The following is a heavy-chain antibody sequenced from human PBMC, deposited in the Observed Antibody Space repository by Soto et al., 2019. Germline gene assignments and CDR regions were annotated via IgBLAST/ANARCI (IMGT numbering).Heavy chain of an antibody. CDR3: AREKPTSIPAAGFHGMDV. Sequence: PSETLSLTCTVSGGSISSYYWTWIRQPAGKGLEWIGDIYYSGSTKYNPSLKSRVTISVDTSKNQFSLKLSAVAAADTAVYYCAREKPTSIPAAGFHGMDVWGQGPTATL. CDR1: GGSISSYY. D-gene: IGHD6-13*01. CDR2: IYYSGST. V-gene: IGHV4-59*01. J-gene: IGHJ6*02.